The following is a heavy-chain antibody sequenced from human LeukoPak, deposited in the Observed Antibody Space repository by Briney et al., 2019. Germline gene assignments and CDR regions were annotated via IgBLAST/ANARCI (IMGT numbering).Heavy chain of an antibody. D-gene: IGHD4-17*01. CDR2: ISYDGSNK. V-gene: IGHV3-30*18. CDR1: GFTFSSYG. J-gene: IGHJ4*02. CDR3: AKDRAVTRNY. Sequence: GGSLRLSCAASGFTFSSYGMHWVRQAPGKGLEWVAVISYDGSNKYYADSVKGRFTISRDNSKNTLYLQMNSLRAEDTAVYYCAKDRAVTRNYWGQGTLVTVSS.